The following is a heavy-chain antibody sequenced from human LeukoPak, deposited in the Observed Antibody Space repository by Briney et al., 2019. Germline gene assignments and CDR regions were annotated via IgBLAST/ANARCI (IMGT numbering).Heavy chain of an antibody. V-gene: IGHV1-69*04. D-gene: IGHD6-19*01. CDR1: GGTFSSYA. CDR2: IIPILGIA. CDR3: ARSSGWRGNNFDY. Sequence: ASVKVSCKASGGTFSSYAISWVRQAPGQGLEWMGRIIPILGIANYAQKFQGRVTITADESTSTAYMELSSLRSEDTVVYYCARSSGWRGNNFDYWGQGTLVTVSS. J-gene: IGHJ4*02.